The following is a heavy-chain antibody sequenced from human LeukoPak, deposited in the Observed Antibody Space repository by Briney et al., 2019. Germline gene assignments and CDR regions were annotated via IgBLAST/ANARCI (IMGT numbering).Heavy chain of an antibody. Sequence: SETLSLTCTVSGGSISSSDYYWGWIRQPPGKGLEWIGSIYYSGSTYYNPSLKSRVTISVDTSKNHFSLRLSSVTAADTAMFYCAGLTIAANAFDIWGQGTMVTVSS. J-gene: IGHJ3*02. CDR3: AGLTIAANAFDI. CDR2: IYYSGST. V-gene: IGHV4-39*02. CDR1: GGSISSSDYY. D-gene: IGHD2-15*01.